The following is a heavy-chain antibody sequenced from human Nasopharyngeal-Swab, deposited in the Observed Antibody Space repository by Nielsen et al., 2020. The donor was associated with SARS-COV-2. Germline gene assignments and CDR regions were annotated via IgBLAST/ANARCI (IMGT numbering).Heavy chain of an antibody. V-gene: IGHV4-30-4*01. CDR2: IYYSGST. D-gene: IGHD3-22*01. CDR1: GGSISSGDYY. J-gene: IGHJ4*02. CDR3: ARDHAGYYYDSSGAKENYFDY. Sequence: LRLSCTVSGGSISSGDYYWSWIRQPPGKGLEWIGYIYYSGSTYYNPSLKSRVTISVDTSKNQFSLKLSSVTAADTAVYYCARDHAGYYYDSSGAKENYFDYWGQGTLVTVSS.